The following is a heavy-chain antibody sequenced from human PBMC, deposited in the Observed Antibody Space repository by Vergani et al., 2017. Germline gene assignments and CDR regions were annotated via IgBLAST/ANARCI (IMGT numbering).Heavy chain of an antibody. Sequence: EVQVVESGGGFIKPGGSLRLSCVVSGITFKNAWINWVRQAPGKGLEWIGRIRSKNDGGTADYAAPLKGRFTISRDDSKETLYLQMNSLKIEDTGVYYCTTYNMGASIHWGRGTLVTVSS. CDR2: IRSKNDGGTA. V-gene: IGHV3-15*01. D-gene: IGHD1-26*01. J-gene: IGHJ4*02. CDR3: TTYNMGASIH. CDR1: GITFKNAW.